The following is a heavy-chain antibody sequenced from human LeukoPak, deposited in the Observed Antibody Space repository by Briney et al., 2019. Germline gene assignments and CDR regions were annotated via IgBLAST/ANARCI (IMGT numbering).Heavy chain of an antibody. D-gene: IGHD2/OR15-2a*01. V-gene: IGHV3-48*04. J-gene: IGHJ4*02. CDR2: ISSSSSTI. CDR1: GFTFSSYS. CDR3: ARDWFHAIDY. Sequence: PGGSLRLSCAASGFTFSSYSMDWVRQAPGKGLEWVSYISSSSSTIYYADSVKGRFTISRDNAKNTLYLQMNSLRAEDTAVYYCARDWFHAIDYWGQGTLVTVSS.